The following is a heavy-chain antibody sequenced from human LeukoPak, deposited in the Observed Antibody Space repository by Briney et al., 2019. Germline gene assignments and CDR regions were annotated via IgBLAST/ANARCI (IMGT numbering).Heavy chain of an antibody. V-gene: IGHV4-61*02. J-gene: IGHJ5*02. CDR2: ISASGSA. CDR3: ARAPRSRDWFDP. Sequence: SETLSLTCTISGGSISSGSYYWSWIREPAGKGLEWIGRISASGSANYNPPLKSRVTISVDTSKNQFSLDLGSVTAADTALYYCARAPRSRDWFDPWGQGTLVTVSS. CDR1: GGSISSGSYY. D-gene: IGHD1-26*01.